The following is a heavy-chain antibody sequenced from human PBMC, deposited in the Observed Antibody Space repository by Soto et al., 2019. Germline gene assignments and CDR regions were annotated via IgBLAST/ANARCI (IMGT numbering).Heavy chain of an antibody. CDR2: IRNKSHSGTT. V-gene: IGHV3-49*03. CDR3: ARPKLKYYYDRSGSPFPDGPDV. CDR1: GFTFGDYA. J-gene: IGHJ6*02. Sequence: GGSLRLSCTAPGFTFGDYAMSWFRQAPGNGLEWVGCIRNKSHSGTTAYVAAVKGRFIMSRDVSNSIAYLQMNSLETEDSAVYYCARPKLKYYYDRSGSPFPDGPDVWGQGTTVTVS. D-gene: IGHD3-22*01.